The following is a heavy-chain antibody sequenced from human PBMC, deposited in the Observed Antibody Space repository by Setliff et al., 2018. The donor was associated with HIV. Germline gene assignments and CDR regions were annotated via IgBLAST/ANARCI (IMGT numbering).Heavy chain of an antibody. Sequence: PSETLSLTCTVSNGSISGHYWTWIRQPPGKGLEWIGYIRYSGRTEYNPSLMSRVTMSVDTSKNQFSLRLNSVTAADTAVFYCARDMMRWLVMVPGATRGYFDAWGQGALVTVSS. D-gene: IGHD3-16*01. CDR1: NGSISGHY. CDR2: IRYSGRT. V-gene: IGHV4-59*11. CDR3: ARDMMRWLVMVPGATRGYFDA. J-gene: IGHJ4*02.